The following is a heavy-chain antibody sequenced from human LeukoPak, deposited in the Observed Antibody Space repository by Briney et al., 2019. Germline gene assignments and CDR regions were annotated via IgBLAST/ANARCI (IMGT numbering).Heavy chain of an antibody. CDR1: GFTVSSNY. D-gene: IGHD1-26*01. J-gene: IGHJ3*02. V-gene: IGHV3-53*01. CDR3: ARGSSSPPGAFDI. Sequence: GGSLRLSCAAPGFTVSSNYMSWVRQAPGKGLEWVSVIYSGGSTYYADSVKGRFTISRDNSKNTLYLQMNSLRAEDTAVYYCARGSSSPPGAFDIWGQGTMVTVSS. CDR2: IYSGGST.